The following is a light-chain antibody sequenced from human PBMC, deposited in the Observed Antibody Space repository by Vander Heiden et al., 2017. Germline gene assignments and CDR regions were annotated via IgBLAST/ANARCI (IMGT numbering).Light chain of an antibody. Sequence: DIKMKQSPFTLSASVGDRVTITCRASQSISSWLALYQQKPGKAPKLLIYKASSLESGVPSRFSGSASVTEFTLTISSLQPDDFATYYCQQYSTYSRTFGQGTKVEIK. CDR3: QQYSTYSRT. V-gene: IGKV1-5*03. J-gene: IGKJ1*01. CDR1: QSISSW. CDR2: KAS.